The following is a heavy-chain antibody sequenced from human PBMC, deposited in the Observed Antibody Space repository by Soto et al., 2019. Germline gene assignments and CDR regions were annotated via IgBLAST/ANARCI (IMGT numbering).Heavy chain of an antibody. Sequence: QVQLQQSGPRLVKPSQTLSLNCAISGDSVSTNSATWDWIRQSPSRGLEWLGRTYYRSKWYNDYSVSVKGRTTIIPATSNTQLSLQLDAVSPDDTAVYYCARLTGDSWLDSWGQGTLVTVSS. CDR1: GDSVSTNSAT. D-gene: IGHD7-27*01. CDR3: ARLTGDSWLDS. CDR2: TYYRSKWYN. J-gene: IGHJ5*01. V-gene: IGHV6-1*01.